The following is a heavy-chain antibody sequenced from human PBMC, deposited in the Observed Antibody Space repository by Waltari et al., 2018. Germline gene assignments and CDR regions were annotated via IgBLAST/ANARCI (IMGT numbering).Heavy chain of an antibody. Sequence: QVQLQQWGAGLLKPAETLSLTCAVYGGSFSGYYWLWIRQPPGKGLEWIGEINHSGSTNYNPSLKSRVTISVDTSKNQFSLKLSSVTAADTAVYYCARRGGLWFGTINWFDPWGQGTLVTVSS. CDR2: INHSGST. V-gene: IGHV4-34*01. J-gene: IGHJ5*02. CDR3: ARRGGLWFGTINWFDP. CDR1: GGSFSGYY. D-gene: IGHD3-10*01.